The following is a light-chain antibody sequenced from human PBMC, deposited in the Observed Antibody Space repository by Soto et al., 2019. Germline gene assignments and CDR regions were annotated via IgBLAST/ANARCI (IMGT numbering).Light chain of an antibody. CDR2: DVS. V-gene: IGLV2-14*03. CDR3: RSYTSSNTLV. J-gene: IGLJ1*01. CDR1: SSDVGRYNY. Sequence: QSVLTQPASVSGSPGQSITISCTGTSSDVGRYNYVSWYQQHPGKAPKLRIYDVSNRPSGVSNRFSGSKSGNTASLTISGLQAEYEADYYCRSYTSSNTLVFGTGTKLTVL.